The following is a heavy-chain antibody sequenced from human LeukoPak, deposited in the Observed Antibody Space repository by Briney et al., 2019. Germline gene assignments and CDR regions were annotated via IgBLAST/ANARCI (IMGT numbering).Heavy chain of an antibody. Sequence: GGSLRLSCAASGFTFDDYAMQWVRQAPGKGLEWVSGISWNSGSIGYADSVKGRFTISRDNAKNSLYLQMNSLRAEDTALYYCAKDIGVAAAAFDAFDIWGQGTMVTVSS. D-gene: IGHD6-13*01. CDR3: AKDIGVAAAAFDAFDI. CDR2: ISWNSGSI. V-gene: IGHV3-9*01. J-gene: IGHJ3*02. CDR1: GFTFDDYA.